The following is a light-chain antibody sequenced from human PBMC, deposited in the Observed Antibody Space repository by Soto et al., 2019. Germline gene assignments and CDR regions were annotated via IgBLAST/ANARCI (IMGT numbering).Light chain of an antibody. V-gene: IGKV1-5*03. CDR3: RPYNEYPAWP. Sequence: DVRLTNNQSTRSSSLADTVTITCRASLSINTWLAWYQQKPGKAPTLLIYEASILQNGVPSRFSGTESGTEFTLTISSLRPDDFATCYCRPYNEYPAWPFGQGAKV. CDR2: EAS. CDR1: LSINTW. J-gene: IGKJ1*01.